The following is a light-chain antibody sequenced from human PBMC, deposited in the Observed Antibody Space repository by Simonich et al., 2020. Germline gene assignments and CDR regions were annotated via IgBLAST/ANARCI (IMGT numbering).Light chain of an antibody. CDR2: EGS. V-gene: IGLV2-23*01. CDR3: CSYAGSSTWV. CDR1: TRYVGGYNL. J-gene: IGLJ3*02. Sequence: QSALTQPASVSGAPGQSITISRTGTTRYVGGYNLVSWYQQHPGKAPKTMIYEGSKRPSGVSNRFSGSKSGNTASLTISGLQAEDEADYYCCSYAGSSTWVFGGGTKLTVL.